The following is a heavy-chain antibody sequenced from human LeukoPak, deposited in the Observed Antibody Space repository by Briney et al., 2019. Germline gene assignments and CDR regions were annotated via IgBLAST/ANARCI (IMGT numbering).Heavy chain of an antibody. Sequence: GGSLRLSCAASGFTFSSYAMHWVRQAPGKGLEWVAVISYDGSNKYYADSVKGRFTISRDNSKNTLYLQMNSLRAEDTAVYYCARVYSYGGTNFDYWGQGTPVTVSS. CDR2: ISYDGSNK. CDR3: ARVYSYGGTNFDY. CDR1: GFTFSSYA. V-gene: IGHV3-30-3*01. J-gene: IGHJ4*02. D-gene: IGHD5-18*01.